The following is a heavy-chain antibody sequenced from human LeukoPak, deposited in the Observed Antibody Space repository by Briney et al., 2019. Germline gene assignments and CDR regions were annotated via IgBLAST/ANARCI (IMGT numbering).Heavy chain of an antibody. V-gene: IGHV3-48*03. CDR1: GFTFSSYE. J-gene: IGHJ3*02. Sequence: PGGSLRLSCAASGFTFSSYEMNWVRQAPGKGLEWVSYISSSGSTIYYADSVKGRFTISRDNAKNSLYLQMNSLRAEDTAVYYCARTKDTPMVLLSAFDIWGQGTMVTVSS. D-gene: IGHD5-18*01. CDR3: ARTKDTPMVLLSAFDI. CDR2: ISSSGSTI.